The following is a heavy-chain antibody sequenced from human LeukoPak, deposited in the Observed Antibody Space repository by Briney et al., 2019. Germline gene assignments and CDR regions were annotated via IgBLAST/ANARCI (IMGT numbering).Heavy chain of an antibody. CDR1: GFTFSSYA. CDR2: ISSSSSYI. CDR3: ARADIVVVTAIPRWYYYYMDV. Sequence: PGGSLRLSCAASGFTFSSYAMNWVRQAPGKGLEWVSSISSSSSYIYYADSVKGRFTISRDNAKNSLYLQMNSLRAEDTAVYYCARADIVVVTAIPRWYYYYMDVWGKGTTVTVSS. V-gene: IGHV3-21*01. J-gene: IGHJ6*03. D-gene: IGHD2-21*02.